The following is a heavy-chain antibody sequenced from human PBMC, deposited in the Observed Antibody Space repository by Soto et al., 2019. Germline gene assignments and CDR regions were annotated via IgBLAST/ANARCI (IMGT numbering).Heavy chain of an antibody. Sequence: SETLSLTCTVSGGSISSYYWSWIRQPPGKGLEWIGYIYYSGSTNYNPSLKSRVTISVDTSKNQFSLKLSSVTAADTAVYYCARSPLGYSSGPTLDYWGQGTLVTVSS. CDR1: GGSISSYY. CDR3: ARSPLGYSSGPTLDY. D-gene: IGHD6-19*01. V-gene: IGHV4-59*01. CDR2: IYYSGST. J-gene: IGHJ4*02.